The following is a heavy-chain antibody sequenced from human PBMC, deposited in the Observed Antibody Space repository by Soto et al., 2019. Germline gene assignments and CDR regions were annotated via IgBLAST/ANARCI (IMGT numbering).Heavy chain of an antibody. J-gene: IGHJ4*02. CDR1: GFTFSSYG. D-gene: IGHD3-22*01. V-gene: IGHV3-30*03. CDR2: ISYDGSNK. Sequence: PVGSLRLSCAASGFTFSSYGMHWVRQAPGKGLEWVAVISYDGSNKYYADSVKGRFTISRDNSKNTLYLQMNSLRAEDTAVYYCAREGVGYYYDSSGYERGLDYWGQGTLVTVSS. CDR3: AREGVGYYYDSSGYERGLDY.